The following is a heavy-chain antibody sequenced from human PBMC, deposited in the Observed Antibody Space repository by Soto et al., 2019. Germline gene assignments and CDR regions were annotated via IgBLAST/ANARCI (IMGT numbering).Heavy chain of an antibody. CDR2: IFYSENT. Sequence: ASETLSLTCTVSGGSISSYYWSWIRQPPGKGLEWIGNIFYSENTYYNPSLKSRVTISVDTSKNQFSLRLTSVTAADTAVYYCATHPPYGPLDHWGQGTLVTVSS. V-gene: IGHV4-59*04. CDR1: GGSISSYY. J-gene: IGHJ4*02. CDR3: ATHPPYGPLDH. D-gene: IGHD4-17*01.